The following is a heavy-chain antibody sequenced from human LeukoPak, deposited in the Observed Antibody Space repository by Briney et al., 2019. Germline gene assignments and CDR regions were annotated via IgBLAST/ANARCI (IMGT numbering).Heavy chain of an antibody. CDR3: AREPREYCSRIACPNRFES. D-gene: IGHD2-2*01. CDR2: LSANGGTT. V-gene: IGHV3-23*01. CDR1: GFTFNNYA. Sequence: GGSLRLSCAASGFTFNNYAMSWVRQAPGEGLDWVSALSANGGTTYYADSVKGRFTISRDNSENTLYLQMNSLRAEDTAVYYCAREPREYCSRIACPNRFESWGQGTLVTVSS. J-gene: IGHJ5*01.